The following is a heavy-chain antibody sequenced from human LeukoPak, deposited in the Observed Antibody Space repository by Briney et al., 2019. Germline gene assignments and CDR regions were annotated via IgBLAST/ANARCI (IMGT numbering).Heavy chain of an antibody. J-gene: IGHJ4*02. D-gene: IGHD6-19*01. Sequence: KPSETLSLTCTVSGGSISSYYWSWIRQPPGKGLEWIGYIYYSGSTNYNPSLKSRVTISVDTSKNQFSLKLSSVTAADTAVYYCARHQEPGLSSGWYGRQGIFVDYWGQGTLVTVSS. CDR3: ARHQEPGLSSGWYGRQGIFVDY. V-gene: IGHV4-59*08. CDR2: IYYSGST. CDR1: GGSISSYY.